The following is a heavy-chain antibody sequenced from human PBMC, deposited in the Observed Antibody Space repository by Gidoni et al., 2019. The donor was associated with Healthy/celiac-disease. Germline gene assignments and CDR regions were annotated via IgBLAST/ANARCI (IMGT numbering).Heavy chain of an antibody. D-gene: IGHD6-13*01. CDR3: ARAWSSSWQTVHEYYFDY. CDR2: IYYSGST. Sequence: KGLEWIGYIYYSGSTYYNPSLKSLVTISVDTSKNQFSLKLSSVTAADTAVYYCARAWSSSWQTVHEYYFDYWGQGTLVTVSS. J-gene: IGHJ4*02. V-gene: IGHV4-31*01.